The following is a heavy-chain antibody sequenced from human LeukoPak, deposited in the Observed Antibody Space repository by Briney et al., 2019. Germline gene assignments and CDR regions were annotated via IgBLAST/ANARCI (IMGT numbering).Heavy chain of an antibody. J-gene: IGHJ5*02. CDR2: IYPDDSDT. Sequence: GESLKISCKGSGYSFSSYWIAWARQMPGKGLEWMGIIYPDDSDTGYSPSFQGQVTISADKSISTAYLQWSGLKASDTAMYYCARREGITGTTKWFDPWGQGTLVTVSS. V-gene: IGHV5-51*01. CDR1: GYSFSSYW. D-gene: IGHD1-7*01. CDR3: ARREGITGTTKWFDP.